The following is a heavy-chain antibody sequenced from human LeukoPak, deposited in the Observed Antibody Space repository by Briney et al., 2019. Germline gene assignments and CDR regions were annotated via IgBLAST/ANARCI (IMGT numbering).Heavy chain of an antibody. Sequence: PSETLSLTCAVYGGSFSGYYWSWIRQPPGKGLEWIGEINHSGSTNYNPSLKSRVTISVDTSKNQFSLKLSSVTAADTAVYYCARGGGVVTAIFHYWGQGTLVTVSS. CDR3: ARGGGVVTAIFHY. CDR1: GGSFSGYY. V-gene: IGHV4-34*01. CDR2: INHSGST. D-gene: IGHD2-21*02. J-gene: IGHJ4*02.